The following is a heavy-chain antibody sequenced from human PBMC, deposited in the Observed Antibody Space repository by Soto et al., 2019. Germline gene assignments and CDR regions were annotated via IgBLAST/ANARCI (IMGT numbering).Heavy chain of an antibody. Sequence: GGSLRLSCAASGFTFSYYYMSWIRQAPGKGLEWVSYISSSSSYTNYADSVKGRFTISRDNAKNSLYLQMNSLRAEDTAVYYCXRGFYLRGVIINAAFDIWGQGTMVTVSS. J-gene: IGHJ3*02. CDR1: GFTFSYYY. D-gene: IGHD3-10*02. V-gene: IGHV3-11*06. CDR2: ISSSSSYT. CDR3: XRGFYLRGVIINAAFDI.